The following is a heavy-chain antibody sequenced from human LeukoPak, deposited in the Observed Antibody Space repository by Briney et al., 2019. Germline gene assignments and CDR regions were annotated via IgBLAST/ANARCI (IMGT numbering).Heavy chain of an antibody. CDR2: IFYSGST. D-gene: IGHD2-21*02. J-gene: IGHJ4*02. CDR3: AGLVVGTATIDY. Sequence: SETLSLTCTVSGGSISSSSYYWGWIRQPPGKGLEWIVNIFYSGSTYYNPSLKSRVTISVDTSKNQFSLKLRSVTAADTAVYYCAGLVVGTATIDYWGQGTLVTVSS. CDR1: GGSISSSSYY. V-gene: IGHV4-39*01.